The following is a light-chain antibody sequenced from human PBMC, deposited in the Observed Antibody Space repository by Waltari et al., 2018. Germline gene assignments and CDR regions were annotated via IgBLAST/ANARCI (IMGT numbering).Light chain of an antibody. CDR3: QHYGSSLYT. Sequence: EIVLTHSPGTLSLSPWERASLSCRASQSVRCGYLGSYLAWYQQKPGQAPRLLIYGASSRAAGIPDRFGGSGSGTDFTLTISRLEPEDFAVYYCQHYGSSLYTFGQGTKLEIK. CDR1: QSVRCGYLGSY. V-gene: IGKV3-20*01. J-gene: IGKJ2*01. CDR2: GAS.